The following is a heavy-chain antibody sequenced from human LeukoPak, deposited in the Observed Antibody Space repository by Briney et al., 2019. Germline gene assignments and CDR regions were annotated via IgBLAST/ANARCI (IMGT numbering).Heavy chain of an antibody. CDR3: ARDGNLASFDY. Sequence: ASVKVSCKASGGTFSSYAISWVRQAPGQGLEWMGRIIPIFGTANYAQKFQGRVTITTDESTSTAYMELSSLRSEDTAVYYCARDGNLASFDYWGQGTLVTVSS. CDR2: IIPIFGTA. V-gene: IGHV1-69*05. D-gene: IGHD1-1*01. J-gene: IGHJ4*02. CDR1: GGTFSSYA.